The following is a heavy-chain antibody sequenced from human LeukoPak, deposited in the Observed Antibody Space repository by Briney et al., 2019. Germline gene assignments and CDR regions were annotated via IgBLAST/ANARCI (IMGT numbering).Heavy chain of an antibody. CDR1: GGSISSGGYY. D-gene: IGHD4-17*01. J-gene: IGHJ2*01. CDR3: ASRYGDYVDHWWFDL. CDR2: IYYSGST. Sequence: SQTLSLTCTVSGGSISSGGYYWSWIRQHPGKGLEWIGYIYYSGSTYYNPSLKSRVTISVDTSKDQFSLKLSSVTAADTAVYYCASRYGDYVDHWWFDLWGRGTLVTVSS. V-gene: IGHV4-31*03.